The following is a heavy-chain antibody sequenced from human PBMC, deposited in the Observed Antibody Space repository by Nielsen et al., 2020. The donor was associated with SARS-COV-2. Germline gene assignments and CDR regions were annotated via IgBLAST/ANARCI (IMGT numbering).Heavy chain of an antibody. Sequence: ASVKVSCKASGYSFTSYAINWVRQAPGQGLEWMGVINPSGGSTNYAQKFQGRVTMTRDTSTSTVYMELSSLRSEDTAVYFCARDPFVQGWYALDYWGQGTLVTVSS. CDR3: ARDPFVQGWYALDY. CDR1: GYSFTSYA. V-gene: IGHV1-46*01. CDR2: INPSGGST. J-gene: IGHJ4*02. D-gene: IGHD2-8*01.